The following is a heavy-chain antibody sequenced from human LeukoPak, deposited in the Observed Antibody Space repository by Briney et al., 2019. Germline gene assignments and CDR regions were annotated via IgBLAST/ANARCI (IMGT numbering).Heavy chain of an antibody. CDR2: IQYDGTNI. D-gene: IGHD6-25*01. J-gene: IGHJ4*02. V-gene: IGHV3-30*02. CDR3: ASKAAELYFDY. CDR1: RLTFSYYG. Sequence: GGSLRLSCVVSRLTFSYYGMHWVRQAPGKGLEWVSFIQYDGTNINYADSEKGRFTISRDNSKNTLYLQMSSLKPEDTAVYFCASKAAELYFDYWGQGTLVSVSS.